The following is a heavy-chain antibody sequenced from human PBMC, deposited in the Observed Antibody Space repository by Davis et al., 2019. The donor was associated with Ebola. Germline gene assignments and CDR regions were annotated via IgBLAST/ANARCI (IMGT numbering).Heavy chain of an antibody. CDR2: INPSGGST. V-gene: IGHV1-46*01. J-gene: IGHJ4*02. CDR3: ARDAVQLFNYYFDY. Sequence: AASVKVSCKASGYTFTSYYMHWVRQAPGQGLEWMGIINPSGGSTSYAQKFQGRVTITADKSTSTAYMELSSLRSEDTAVYYCARDAVQLFNYYFDYWGQGTLVTVSS. CDR1: GYTFTSYY. D-gene: IGHD1-1*01.